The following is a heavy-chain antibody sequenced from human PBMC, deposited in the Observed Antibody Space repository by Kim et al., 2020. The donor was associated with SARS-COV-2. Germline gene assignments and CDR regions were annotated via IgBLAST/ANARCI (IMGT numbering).Heavy chain of an antibody. D-gene: IGHD6-13*01. CDR3: ARGYSTTWPDY. CDR1: GYTFTTYT. J-gene: IGHJ4*02. CDR2: INAGNGNT. Sequence: ASVKVSCKASGYTFTTYTIHWVRQAPVQRLEWMGWINAGNGNTKYSQKFQGSVTITRDTSASTTYMKLSSLRSEDTAVYYCARGYSTTWPDYWGQGTLVT. V-gene: IGHV1-3*01.